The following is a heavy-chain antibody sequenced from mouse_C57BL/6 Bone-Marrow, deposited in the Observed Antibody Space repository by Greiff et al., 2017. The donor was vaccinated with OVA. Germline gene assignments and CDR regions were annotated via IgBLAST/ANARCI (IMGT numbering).Heavy chain of an antibody. V-gene: IGHV1-52*01. D-gene: IGHD1-1*01. J-gene: IGHJ1*03. Sequence: VQLQQPGAELVRPGSSVKLSCKASGYTFTSYWMHWVKQRPIQGLEWIGNIDPSDSETHYNQKFKDKATLTVDKSSSTAYMQLSSLTSEDSAVYYCARVPLYYGSSYGYFDVWGTGTTVTVSS. CDR1: GYTFTSYW. CDR3: ARVPLYYGSSYGYFDV. CDR2: IDPSDSET.